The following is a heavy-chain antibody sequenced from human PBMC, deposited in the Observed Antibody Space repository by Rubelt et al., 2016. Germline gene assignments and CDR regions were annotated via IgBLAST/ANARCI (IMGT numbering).Heavy chain of an antibody. V-gene: IGHV3-48*02. J-gene: IGHJ4*02. CDR2: ISSSSTTI. D-gene: IGHD4-11*01. Sequence: EVQLVESGGGLIQPGGSLRLSCAASGFTVSSDYMTWVRQAPGKGLEWVSYISSSSTTIYYADSVKGRFTISRDNAKNSLYLQMNSLRDEDTAVYYCARDYSNYGVYWGQGTLVTVSS. CDR1: GFTVSSDY. CDR3: ARDYSNYGVY.